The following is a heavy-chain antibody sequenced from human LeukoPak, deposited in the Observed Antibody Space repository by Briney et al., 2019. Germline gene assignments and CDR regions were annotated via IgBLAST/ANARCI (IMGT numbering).Heavy chain of an antibody. CDR2: TISKTDGGTI. CDR3: TTDSFLRTKIVVAPDY. CDR1: GFTFSSYA. J-gene: IGHJ4*02. Sequence: GGSLRLSCAASGFTFSSYAMSWVRQAPGKGLEWVGRTISKTDGGTIEYAAPVQGRFTISRDDSKNTLYLQMNNLKTEDTAVYYCTTDSFLRTKIVVAPDYWGQGTLVTVSS. V-gene: IGHV3-15*01. D-gene: IGHD3-22*01.